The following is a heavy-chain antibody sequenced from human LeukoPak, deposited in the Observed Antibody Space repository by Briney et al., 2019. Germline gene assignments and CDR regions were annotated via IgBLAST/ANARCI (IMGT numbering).Heavy chain of an antibody. J-gene: IGHJ4*02. CDR3: ARGPLYYYGSGSYYSHPFDY. CDR2: INRRGST. D-gene: IGHD3-10*01. V-gene: IGHV4-34*01. CDR1: GGSSSVYY. Sequence: PESPSLTCAVYGGSSSVYYWSWVRPPPGKGLGWIGAINRRGSTNNNPCPKSRVTLSVDTSKDQFALKLSSVTAADMAVYYCARGPLYYYGSGSYYSHPFDYWGQGTLVTVSS.